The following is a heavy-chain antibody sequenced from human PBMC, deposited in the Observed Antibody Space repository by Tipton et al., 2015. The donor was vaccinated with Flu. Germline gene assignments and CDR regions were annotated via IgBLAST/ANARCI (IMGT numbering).Heavy chain of an antibody. Sequence: TLSLTCSVSGGSTSSYWWSWIRQPPGKGLEWIGNIHNSGSANYKSSLKSRVSISMDTSKNQFSLNLSSVTAADTAVYYCARDRITVFGGGWFDPWGQGTLVTVSS. CDR3: ARDRITVFGGGWFDP. J-gene: IGHJ5*02. D-gene: IGHD3-3*01. V-gene: IGHV4-59*01. CDR2: IHNSGSA. CDR1: GGSTSSYW.